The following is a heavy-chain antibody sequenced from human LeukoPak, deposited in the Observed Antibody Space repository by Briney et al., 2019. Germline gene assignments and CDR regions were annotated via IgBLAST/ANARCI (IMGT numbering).Heavy chain of an antibody. CDR1: GGSFSGYY. V-gene: IGHV4-34*01. CDR3: ARVGNIVRDMDV. D-gene: IGHD2/OR15-2a*01. Sequence: SETLSLTCAVYGGSFSGYYWSWIRQPPGKGLEWIGEINHSGSTNYNPSLKSRVTISVDTYKNQFSLKLSSVTAAGTAVYYCARVGNIVRDMDVWRKGPTVSVP. J-gene: IGHJ6*03. CDR2: INHSGST.